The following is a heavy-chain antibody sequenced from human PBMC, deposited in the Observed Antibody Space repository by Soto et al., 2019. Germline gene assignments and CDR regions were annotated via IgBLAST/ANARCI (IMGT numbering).Heavy chain of an antibody. CDR1: GFTFSSYA. D-gene: IGHD2-2*01. J-gene: IGHJ5*02. Sequence: GGSLRLSCAASGFTFSSYAMHWVRQAPGKGLEWVAVISYDGSNKYYADSVKGRFTISRDNSKNTLYLQMNSLRAEDTAVYYCARDGRDIVVVPAGVWVGAWFDPWGQGTLVTVSS. V-gene: IGHV3-30-3*01. CDR2: ISYDGSNK. CDR3: ARDGRDIVVVPAGVWVGAWFDP.